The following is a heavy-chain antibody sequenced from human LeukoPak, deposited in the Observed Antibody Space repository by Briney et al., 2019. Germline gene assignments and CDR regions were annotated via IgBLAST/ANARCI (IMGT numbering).Heavy chain of an antibody. D-gene: IGHD2-15*01. V-gene: IGHV4-34*01. CDR1: GGSFSGYY. J-gene: IGHJ4*02. CDR2: INHSGSS. Sequence: SETLSLTCAVYGGSFSGYYWSWIRQPPGKGLEWIGEINHSGSSNYNPSLKSRVTISVDTSKNQFSLKLSSVTAADTAVYFCARYCSGVSCYSRALDYWGQGTLVTVSS. CDR3: ARYCSGVSCYSRALDY.